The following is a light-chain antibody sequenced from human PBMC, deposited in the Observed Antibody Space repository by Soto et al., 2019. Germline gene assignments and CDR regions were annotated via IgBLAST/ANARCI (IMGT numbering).Light chain of an antibody. CDR1: SSNTGADYD. V-gene: IGLV1-40*01. CDR3: QSYDSSLSKLVV. Sequence: QSVLTQPPSVSGAPGQRVTISYTGSSSNTGADYDVHWYQHLPGSAPKLLIYDNNIRPSGVPDRFSGSKSGTSASLAITGLQAEDEGDYYCQSYDSSLSKLVVLGGGTKVTVL. CDR2: DNN. J-gene: IGLJ2*01.